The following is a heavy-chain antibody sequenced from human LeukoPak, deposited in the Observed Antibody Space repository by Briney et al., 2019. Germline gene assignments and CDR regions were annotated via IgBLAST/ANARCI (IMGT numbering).Heavy chain of an antibody. CDR1: GGTFSSYA. V-gene: IGHV1-69*05. CDR3: ASPIIAAAGTGYFQH. CDR2: IIPIFGTA. Sequence: SVKVSCKASGGTFSSYAISWVRQAPGQGLEWMGGIIPIFGTANYAQKFQGRVTITTDESTSTAYMELSSLRSEDTAVYYCASPIIAAAGTGYFQHWGQGTLVTVSS. D-gene: IGHD6-13*01. J-gene: IGHJ1*01.